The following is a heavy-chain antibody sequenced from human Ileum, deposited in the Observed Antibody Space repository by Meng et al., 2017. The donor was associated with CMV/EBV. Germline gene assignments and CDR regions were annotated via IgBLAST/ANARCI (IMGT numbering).Heavy chain of an antibody. J-gene: IGHJ4*02. CDR1: GFTFRREA. Sequence: SGFTFRREAIHCVRQGPGKRLEWVAVKSYDGSNKYYADSVKGRFTISRDNSKNTLYLQMNSLRAEDTAVYYCARDHYAGDGNNLGNYWGQGTLVTVSS. CDR2: KSYDGSNK. D-gene: IGHD1-1*01. CDR3: ARDHYAGDGNNLGNY. V-gene: IGHV3-30*04.